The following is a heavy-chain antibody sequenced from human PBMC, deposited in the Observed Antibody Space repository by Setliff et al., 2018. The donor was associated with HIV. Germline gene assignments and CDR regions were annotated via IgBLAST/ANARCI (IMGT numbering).Heavy chain of an antibody. Sequence: SETLSLTYTVSGDSSSGYYWSWIRQSPGKGLEWIGFIYETGSTYYNPSLKSRVSISIDTSKNPFSLKLSSVTAADTAVYFGARDGYRNGDGVYYFYMEVWGKGTTVTVSS. CDR3: ARDGYRNGDGVYYFYMEV. V-gene: IGHV4-59*12. J-gene: IGHJ6*03. D-gene: IGHD6-19*01. CDR2: IYETGST. CDR1: GDSSSGYY.